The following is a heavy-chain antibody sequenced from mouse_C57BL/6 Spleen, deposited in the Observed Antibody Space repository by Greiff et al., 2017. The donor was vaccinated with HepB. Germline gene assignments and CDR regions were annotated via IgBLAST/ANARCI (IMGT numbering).Heavy chain of an antibody. J-gene: IGHJ2*01. V-gene: IGHV1-53*01. D-gene: IGHD1-1*01. CDR3: ARMTVDYYGSSWRDFDY. CDR1: GYTFTSYW. CDR2: INPSNGGT. Sequence: VQLQQSGTELVKPGASVKLSCKASGYTFTSYWMHWVKQRPGQGLEWIGNINPSNGGTNYNEKFKSKATLTVDKSSSTAYMQLSSLTSEDSAVYYCARMTVDYYGSSWRDFDYWGQGTTLTVSS.